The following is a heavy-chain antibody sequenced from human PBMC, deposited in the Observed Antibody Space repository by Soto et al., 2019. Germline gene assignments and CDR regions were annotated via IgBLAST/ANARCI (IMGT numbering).Heavy chain of an antibody. J-gene: IGHJ4*02. Sequence: PGGSLRLSCAASGFTFSSYGIHWVRRAPGKGLGWVALISYDGSNKYYADSVKGRFTISRDNSKNTLYLQMNSLRPEDTAVYYCARVRVPAAIGVFLDYWGQGT. D-gene: IGHD2-2*01. V-gene: IGHV3-30*03. CDR3: ARVRVPAAIGVFLDY. CDR2: ISYDGSNK. CDR1: GFTFSSYG.